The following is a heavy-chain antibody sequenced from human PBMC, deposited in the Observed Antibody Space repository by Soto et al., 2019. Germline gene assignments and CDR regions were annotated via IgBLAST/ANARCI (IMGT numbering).Heavy chain of an antibody. D-gene: IGHD6-19*01. CDR3: AKGPTYSSGWYFDY. Sequence: GGSLRLSCAASGFTFSSYAMSWVLQAPGKGLEWVSAIGGSGGSTYYADSVKGRFTISRDNSKNTLYLQMNSLRAEDTAVYYCAKGPTYSSGWYFDYWGQGTLVTVSS. CDR1: GFTFSSYA. CDR2: IGGSGGST. V-gene: IGHV3-23*01. J-gene: IGHJ4*01.